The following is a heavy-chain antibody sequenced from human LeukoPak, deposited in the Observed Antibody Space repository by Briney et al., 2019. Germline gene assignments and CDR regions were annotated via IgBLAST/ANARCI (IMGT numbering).Heavy chain of an antibody. J-gene: IGHJ4*02. CDR3: ARENGIVGATFFDY. D-gene: IGHD1-26*01. CDR1: GGTFTSYT. Sequence: ASVKVSCTASGGTFTSYTISWVRPAPGQGLEWMGRIIPILGIANYAQKFQGRVTITADKSTSTAYMELSSLRSEDTAVYYCARENGIVGATFFDYWGQGTLVTVSS. V-gene: IGHV1-69*04. CDR2: IIPILGIA.